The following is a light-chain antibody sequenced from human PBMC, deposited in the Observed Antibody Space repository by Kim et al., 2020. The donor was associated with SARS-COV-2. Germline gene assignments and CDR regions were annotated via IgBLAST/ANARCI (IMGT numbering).Light chain of an antibody. Sequence: SASVEDRATITCRASQTIDTLLAWYQQKPGKSPKLLVYRASTLETGVPSRFSGSGSGTEFSLTISSLQPDDFATYYCQHYNAYPYTFGQGTKLEI. CDR3: QHYNAYPYT. CDR1: QTIDTL. CDR2: RAS. J-gene: IGKJ2*01. V-gene: IGKV1-5*01.